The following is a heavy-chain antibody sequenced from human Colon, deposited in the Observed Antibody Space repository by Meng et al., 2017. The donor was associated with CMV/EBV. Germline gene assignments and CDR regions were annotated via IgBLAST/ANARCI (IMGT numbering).Heavy chain of an antibody. Sequence: CKASGFTFRHRYVHWVRQAPGQALEWMGWITPFNGNTNYAQKLQDRVTITRDMSMTTAYMELSSLRSDDRAIYFCASGEEQLAHFDYWGQGTLVTVSS. J-gene: IGHJ4*02. D-gene: IGHD6-13*01. CDR3: ASGEEQLAHFDY. V-gene: IGHV1-45*02. CDR2: ITPFNGNT. CDR1: GFTFRHRY.